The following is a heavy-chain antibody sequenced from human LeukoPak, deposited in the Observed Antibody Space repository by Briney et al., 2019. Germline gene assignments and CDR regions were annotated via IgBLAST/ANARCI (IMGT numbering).Heavy chain of an antibody. Sequence: PSETLSLTCTVSGGSISSDYWSWIRQPPGKGLEWIGYVYYSGSTNYNPSLKSRVTISVDTSKNQFSLKLSSVTAADTAVYYCARGPRGMATTSFDQWGQGTLVTVSS. CDR1: GGSISSDY. D-gene: IGHD5-24*01. V-gene: IGHV4-59*01. CDR2: VYYSGST. CDR3: ARGPRGMATTSFDQ. J-gene: IGHJ4*02.